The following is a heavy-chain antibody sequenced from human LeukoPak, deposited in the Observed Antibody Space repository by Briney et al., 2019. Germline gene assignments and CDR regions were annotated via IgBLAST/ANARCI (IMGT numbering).Heavy chain of an antibody. J-gene: IGHJ5*02. CDR2: ISWNSGSI. CDR1: GFTFDDYA. Sequence: GGSLRLSCAASGFTFDDYAMHWVRQAPGKGLEWVSGISWNSGSIGYADSVKGRFTISRDNAKNSLYLQMNSLRAEDTAVYYCARLPLVHGWFDPWGQGTLVTVSS. D-gene: IGHD2-2*01. CDR3: ARLPLVHGWFDP. V-gene: IGHV3-9*01.